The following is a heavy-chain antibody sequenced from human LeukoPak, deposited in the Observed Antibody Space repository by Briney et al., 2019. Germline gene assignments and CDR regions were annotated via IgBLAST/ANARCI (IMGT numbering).Heavy chain of an antibody. CDR2: IYYSGST. Sequence: SETLSLTCTVSGGSISSYYWSWIRQPPGKALEWIGYIYYSGSTNYNPSLKSRVTISVDTSNNQFSLKLSSVTAADTAVYYCARKVEAAAGTIYYYYYMDVWGKGTTVTVSS. J-gene: IGHJ6*03. V-gene: IGHV4-59*01. CDR3: ARKVEAAAGTIYYYYYMDV. D-gene: IGHD6-13*01. CDR1: GGSISSYY.